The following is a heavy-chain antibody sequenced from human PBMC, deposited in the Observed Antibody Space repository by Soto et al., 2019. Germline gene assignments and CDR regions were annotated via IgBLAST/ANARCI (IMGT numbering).Heavy chain of an antibody. CDR2: IYYSGST. CDR3: ARGGQWLDHRGGRNWFDP. J-gene: IGHJ5*02. Sequence: QVQLQESGPGLVKPSETLSLTCTVSGGSISSYYWSWIRQPPGKGLEWIGYIYYSGSTNYNPSLKRRVTISVDTSKNQFSRKLSSVTAADTAVYYCARGGQWLDHRGGRNWFDPWGQGTLVTVSS. V-gene: IGHV4-59*01. CDR1: GGSISSYY. D-gene: IGHD6-19*01.